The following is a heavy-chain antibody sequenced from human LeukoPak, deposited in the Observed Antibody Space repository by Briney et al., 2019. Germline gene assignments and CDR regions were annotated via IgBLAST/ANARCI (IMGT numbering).Heavy chain of an antibody. Sequence: GASVKVSCKASGYTFTDYYMHWVRQAPGQGLEWMGRVNSNSGATDYAQKFQGRVTMTRDTSISTAYMDLSRLRSDDTAVYYCARANRAVAGDYYYWYMDVWGKGTTVTVSS. D-gene: IGHD2-15*01. CDR1: GYTFTDYY. CDR2: VNSNSGAT. CDR3: ARANRAVAGDYYYWYMDV. J-gene: IGHJ6*03. V-gene: IGHV1-2*06.